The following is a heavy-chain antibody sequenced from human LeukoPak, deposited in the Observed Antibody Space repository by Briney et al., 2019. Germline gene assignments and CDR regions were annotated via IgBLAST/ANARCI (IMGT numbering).Heavy chain of an antibody. CDR3: ARGGRAGTNTGNFDY. J-gene: IGHJ4*02. D-gene: IGHD1-1*01. CDR1: GYSISNDYF. CDR2: IYHSGST. Sequence: SETLSLTCAVSGYSISNDYFWDWIRQPPGKGLEWIGSIYHSGSTFYNPSLKSRVTILVDTSKNQFSLKLSSVTAADTAVYYCARGGRAGTNTGNFDYWGQGTLVTVSS. V-gene: IGHV4-38-2*01.